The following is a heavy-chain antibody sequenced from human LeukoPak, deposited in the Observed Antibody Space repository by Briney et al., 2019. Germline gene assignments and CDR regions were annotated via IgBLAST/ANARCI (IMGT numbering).Heavy chain of an antibody. D-gene: IGHD3-3*01. Sequence: GGSQRLSCAASGFTFSSYWMHWVRQAPGKGLVWVSRINSDGSSTSYADSVKGRFSISRDNAKNTLYLQMNSLRAEDTAVYYCARDRGWDFWSGYYPRSEKSDAFDIWGQGTMVTVSS. V-gene: IGHV3-74*01. CDR3: ARDRGWDFWSGYYPRSEKSDAFDI. J-gene: IGHJ3*02. CDR2: INSDGSST. CDR1: GFTFSSYW.